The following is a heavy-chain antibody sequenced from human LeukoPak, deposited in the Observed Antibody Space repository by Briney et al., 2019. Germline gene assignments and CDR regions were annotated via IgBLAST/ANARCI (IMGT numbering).Heavy chain of an antibody. CDR2: ISSSSSYI. J-gene: IGHJ3*02. CDR3: ASLYCSGGSCETEGAFDI. V-gene: IGHV3-21*01. Sequence: GGSLRLSCAASGFTFSSYSMNWVRQAPGKGLEWVSSISSSSSYIYYADSVKGRFTISRDNAKNSLYLQMNSLRAEDTAVYYCASLYCSGGSCETEGAFDIWGQGTMVTVSS. D-gene: IGHD2-15*01. CDR1: GFTFSSYS.